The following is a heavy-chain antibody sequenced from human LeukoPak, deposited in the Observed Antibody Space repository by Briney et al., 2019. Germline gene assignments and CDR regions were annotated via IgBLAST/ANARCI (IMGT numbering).Heavy chain of an antibody. V-gene: IGHV1-8*03. D-gene: IGHD3-9*01. CDR3: ARGGILTGYYSDY. CDR1: GYTFTSYD. J-gene: IGHJ4*02. Sequence: GASVKVSCKASGYTFTSYDINWVRQATGQGLEWMGWMNPNSGNTGYAQKFQGRVTIARNTSISTAYMELSSLRSEDTAVYYCARGGILTGYYSDYWGQGTLVTVSS. CDR2: MNPNSGNT.